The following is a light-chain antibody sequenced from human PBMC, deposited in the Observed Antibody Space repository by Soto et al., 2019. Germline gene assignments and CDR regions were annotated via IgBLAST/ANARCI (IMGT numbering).Light chain of an antibody. CDR3: QQSYSTPRYT. J-gene: IGKJ2*01. CDR2: AAS. CDR1: QSISSY. V-gene: IGKV1-39*01. Sequence: DIQMTQSPSSLSASVGDRVTITCRASQSISSYLNWYQQKPGKAPKLLIYAASSLQSGVPSRFSGSGSGTDFTLTISRLQPEDFATYYCQQSYSTPRYTFGQGTKLEI.